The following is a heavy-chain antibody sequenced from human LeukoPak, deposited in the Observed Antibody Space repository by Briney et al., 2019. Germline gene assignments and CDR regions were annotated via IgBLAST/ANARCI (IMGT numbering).Heavy chain of an antibody. CDR2: ICGNDGKT. J-gene: IGHJ4*02. CDR3: AKDTGGSCYSAIAY. Sequence: GGSLRLSCAASGFTFSSYSMNWVRQAPGKGLEWVSGICGNDGKTYYADSVKGRFTISRDNSKNTLHLQMNSLRAEDTALYYCAKDTGGSCYSAIAYWGQGALVTVST. CDR1: GFTFSSYS. V-gene: IGHV3-23*01. D-gene: IGHD2-15*01.